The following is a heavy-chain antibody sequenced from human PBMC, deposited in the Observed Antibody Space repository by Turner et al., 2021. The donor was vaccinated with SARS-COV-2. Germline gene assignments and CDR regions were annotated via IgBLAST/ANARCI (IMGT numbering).Heavy chain of an antibody. CDR3: ARHQGSASGYDHGMNV. Sequence: QVQLQESGPGLVKPSETLSLTCTASGGSISSKSWSWIRQSPGRGLEWIGYFYKIGSIDYNTTLRSRVTISVDTSKNQLSLNLISVTAADTAVYYCARHQGSASGYDHGMNVWGQGTAVIVSS. CDR2: FYKIGSI. CDR1: GGSISSKS. J-gene: IGHJ6*02. V-gene: IGHV4-59*08. D-gene: IGHD1-26*01.